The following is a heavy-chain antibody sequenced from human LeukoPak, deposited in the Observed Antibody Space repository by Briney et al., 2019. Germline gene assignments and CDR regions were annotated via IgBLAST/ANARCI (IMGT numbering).Heavy chain of an antibody. J-gene: IGHJ3*02. Sequence: SETLSLTCTVSGYSISSGYYWGWIRQPPGKGLEWIGSIYYSGSTYYNPSLKSRVTISVDTSKNQFSLKLSSVTAADTAVYYCAKDRASSGSSGPRVAFDIWGQGTMVTVSS. CDR3: AKDRASSGSSGPRVAFDI. CDR1: GYSISSGYY. V-gene: IGHV4-38-2*02. D-gene: IGHD3-22*01. CDR2: IYYSGST.